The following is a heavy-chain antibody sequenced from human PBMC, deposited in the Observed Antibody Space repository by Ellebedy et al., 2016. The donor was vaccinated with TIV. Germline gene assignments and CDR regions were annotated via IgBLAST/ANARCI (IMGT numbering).Heavy chain of an antibody. V-gene: IGHV4-30-4*02. CDR2: IYYSGST. D-gene: IGHD2-2*01. CDR1: GGSISSGDYY. Sequence: SETLSLTCTVSGGSISSGDYYWSWVRQPPGKGLEWFGYIYYSGSTYYNSSLKSRVTISVDRSKKQFSLKMTSVTEADPAVYFCARGPVGSYADYWGQGTLVTVSS. CDR3: ARGPVGSYADY. J-gene: IGHJ4*02.